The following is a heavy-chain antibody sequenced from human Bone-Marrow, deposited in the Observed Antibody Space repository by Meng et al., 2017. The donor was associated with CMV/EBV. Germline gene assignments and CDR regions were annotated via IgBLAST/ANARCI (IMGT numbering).Heavy chain of an antibody. J-gene: IGHJ4*02. V-gene: IGHV4-4*02. CDR3: ARQDSSGYLRLFDY. D-gene: IGHD3-22*01. Sequence: SGGYISSSNWWSWVRQPPGKGLEWIGEIYHSGSTNYNPSLKSRVTISVDKSKNQFSLKLSSVTAADTAVYYCARQDSSGYLRLFDYWGQGTLVTVSS. CDR2: IYHSGST. CDR1: GGYISSSNW.